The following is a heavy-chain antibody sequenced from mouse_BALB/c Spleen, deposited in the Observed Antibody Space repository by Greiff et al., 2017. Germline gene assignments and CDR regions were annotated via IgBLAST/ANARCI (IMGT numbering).Heavy chain of an antibody. CDR1: GYSITSDYA. CDR2: ISYSGST. V-gene: IGHV3-2*02. Sequence: EVKLMESGPGLVKPSQSLSLTCTVTGYSITSDYAWNWIRQFPGNKLEWMGYISYSGSTSYNPSLKSRISITRDTSKNQFFLQLNSVTTEDTATYYCAIPGYYRYDRFAYWGQGTLVTVSA. D-gene: IGHD2-14*01. J-gene: IGHJ3*01. CDR3: AIPGYYRYDRFAY.